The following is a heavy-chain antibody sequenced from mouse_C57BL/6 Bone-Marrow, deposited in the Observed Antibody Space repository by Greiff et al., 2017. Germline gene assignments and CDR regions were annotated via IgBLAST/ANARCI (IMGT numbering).Heavy chain of an antibody. CDR3: TRKGFSMDY. Sequence: EVQLQESGEGLVKPGGSLKLSCAASGFTFSSYSMSWVRQTPEKRLEWVAYISSGGDYIYYADNVKGRFTISRDNARNTLYLQMSSLKSEDTAMYYCTRKGFSMDYWGQGTSVTVSS. CDR1: GFTFSSYS. J-gene: IGHJ4*01. CDR2: ISSGGDYI. V-gene: IGHV5-9-1*02.